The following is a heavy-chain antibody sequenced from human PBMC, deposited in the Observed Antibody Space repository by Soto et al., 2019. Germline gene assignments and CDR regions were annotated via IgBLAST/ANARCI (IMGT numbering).Heavy chain of an antibody. CDR1: GITFSSYS. Sequence: GGSLRLSCAASGITFSSYSMNWVRQAPGKGLEWVSSISSTSSYIYYADSVKGRFTISRDNSKNTLYLQMNSLRAEDTAVYYCAKDWDAITIFGVVTLDAFDIWGQGTMVTVS. V-gene: IGHV3-21*04. CDR2: ISSTSSYI. J-gene: IGHJ3*02. D-gene: IGHD3-3*01. CDR3: AKDWDAITIFGVVTLDAFDI.